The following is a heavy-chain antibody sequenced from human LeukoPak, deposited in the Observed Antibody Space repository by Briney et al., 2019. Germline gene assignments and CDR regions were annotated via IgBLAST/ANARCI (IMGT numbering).Heavy chain of an antibody. D-gene: IGHD3-10*01. CDR1: GFTFSSYW. Sequence: GGSLRLSCAASGFTFSSYWMSWVRQAPGKGLEWVANIKQDGSEKYYVDSVKGRFTISRDNAKNSLYLQMNSLRAEDTAVYYCARDPHYGSGSYGYFGYWGQGTLVTVSS. V-gene: IGHV3-7*01. CDR2: IKQDGSEK. CDR3: ARDPHYGSGSYGYFGY. J-gene: IGHJ4*02.